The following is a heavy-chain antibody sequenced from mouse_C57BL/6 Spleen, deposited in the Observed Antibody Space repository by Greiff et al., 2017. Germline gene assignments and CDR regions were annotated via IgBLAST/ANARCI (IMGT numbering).Heavy chain of an antibody. CDR1: GYTFTSYW. Sequence: QVQLQQPGTELVKPGASVKLSCKASGYTFTSYWMHWVKQRPGQGLEWLGNINPSNGGTNYNEKFKGKATLTVDKSSSKDYMQISSLTAEDSAFYYCASRDYGSSSHFDDWGKGTTLTVSS. CDR3: ASRDYGSSSHFDD. J-gene: IGHJ2*01. D-gene: IGHD1-1*01. V-gene: IGHV1-53*01. CDR2: INPSNGGT.